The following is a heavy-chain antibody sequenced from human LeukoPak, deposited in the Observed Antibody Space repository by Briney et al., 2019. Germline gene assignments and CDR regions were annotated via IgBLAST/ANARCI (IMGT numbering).Heavy chain of an antibody. CDR2: IYYSGST. Sequence: SETLSLTCPVSGGSLSSSSYYWGWIRQPPGKGLEGIGSIYYSGSTYYNPSLKSRVTISVDTSKNQFSLKLSSVSAADTAVYYCARGDVSVVPAATWFDPWGQGTLVTVSS. J-gene: IGHJ5*02. V-gene: IGHV4-39*01. CDR1: GGSLSSSSYY. D-gene: IGHD2-2*01. CDR3: ARGDVSVVPAATWFDP.